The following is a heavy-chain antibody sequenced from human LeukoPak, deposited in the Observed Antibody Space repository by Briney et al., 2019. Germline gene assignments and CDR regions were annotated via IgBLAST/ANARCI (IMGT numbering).Heavy chain of an antibody. J-gene: IGHJ4*02. Sequence: GASVKVSCKASGYTFTIYYMHWVRQAPGQGLEWMGIINPSGGSTSYAQKFQGRVTMTRDTSTSTVYMELSSLRSEDTAVYYCARDRNIVVVPAAMGFDYWGQGTLVTVSS. CDR2: INPSGGST. CDR3: ARDRNIVVVPAAMGFDY. CDR1: GYTFTIYY. D-gene: IGHD2-2*01. V-gene: IGHV1-46*01.